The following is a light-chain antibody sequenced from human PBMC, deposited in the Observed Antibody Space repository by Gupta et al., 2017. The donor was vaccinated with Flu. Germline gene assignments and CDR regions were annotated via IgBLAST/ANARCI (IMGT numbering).Light chain of an antibody. J-gene: IGKJ2*01. Sequence: IQMTLSRSSLSASVGDRITITCRARQGMSTYLYWYKQKPGKAPKRLINGSSSLQSGVSTSFSGSGSGTDFTIPISSRLPEEFATYYCHQSYSTRLYTFGQGTKLEIK. V-gene: IGKV1-39*01. CDR2: GSS. CDR3: HQSYSTRLYT. CDR1: QGMSTY.